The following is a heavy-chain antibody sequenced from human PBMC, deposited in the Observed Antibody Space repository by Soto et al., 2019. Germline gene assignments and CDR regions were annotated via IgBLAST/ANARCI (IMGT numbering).Heavy chain of an antibody. CDR2: IPPSGQPI. Sequence: EVQLVESGGVLVQPGGSLRLSCAVSGFTFSSSEMYWVRQAPGKCLEWISYIPPSGQPIFYADSVKGRFTISRDNANNSLFLQMNSLRAEDTAVYYCARRASRWGQGTMVTVSS. CDR1: GFTFSSSE. CDR3: ARRASR. D-gene: IGHD1-26*01. J-gene: IGHJ3*01. V-gene: IGHV3-48*03.